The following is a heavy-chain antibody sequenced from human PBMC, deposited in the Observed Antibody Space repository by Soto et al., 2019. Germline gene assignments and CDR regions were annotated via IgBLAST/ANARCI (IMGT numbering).Heavy chain of an antibody. J-gene: IGHJ4*02. Sequence: QLQLQESGPGLVKPSETLSLTCIVSGGSISSSSLQWGWIRQPPGRRLDWIGSIFSSGGTYYNPSLKRRVTITVHMSINQFSLRLSSVTAAETAVYYCARQYYYGSGRQIDYWGQGTLVTVSS. CDR3: ARQYYYGSGRQIDY. V-gene: IGHV4-39*01. CDR1: GGSISSSSLQ. CDR2: IFSSGGT. D-gene: IGHD3-10*01.